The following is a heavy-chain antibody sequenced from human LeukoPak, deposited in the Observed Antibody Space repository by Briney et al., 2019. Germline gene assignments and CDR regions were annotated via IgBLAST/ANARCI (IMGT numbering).Heavy chain of an antibody. CDR2: IWYDGSNK. V-gene: IGHV3-33*01. CDR3: ARGSDYYDSSGYLYAVY. Sequence: PGGSLRLSCAASGFTFSSYGMHWVRQAPGKGLEWVAVIWYDGSNKYYADSVKGRFTISRDNSKNTLYLQMNSLRAEDTAVYCCARGSDYYDSSGYLYAVYWGQGTLVTVSS. D-gene: IGHD3-22*01. CDR1: GFTFSSYG. J-gene: IGHJ4*02.